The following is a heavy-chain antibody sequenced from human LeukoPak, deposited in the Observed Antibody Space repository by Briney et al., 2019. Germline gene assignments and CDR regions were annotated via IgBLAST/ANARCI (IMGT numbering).Heavy chain of an antibody. V-gene: IGHV3-64*01. Sequence: GGSLRLSCAASGFTFSSYAMHWVRQAPGKGLEYVSAISSNGGSTYYANSVKGRFTISRDNSKNTLYLQMGSLRAEDMAVYYCARPGADYYDSSGYYSRGYYYYMDVWGKGTTVTISS. CDR3: ARPGADYYDSSGYYSRGYYYYMDV. D-gene: IGHD3-22*01. J-gene: IGHJ6*03. CDR1: GFTFSSYA. CDR2: ISSNGGST.